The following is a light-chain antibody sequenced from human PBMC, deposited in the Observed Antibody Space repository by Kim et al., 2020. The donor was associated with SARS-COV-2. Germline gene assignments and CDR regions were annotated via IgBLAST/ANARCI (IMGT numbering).Light chain of an antibody. V-gene: IGKV1-12*01. CDR2: GAS. CDR3: QQANSFPPWT. Sequence: IQLTQPPSSVSASVGDRVTITCRASQDINTWLGWYQQKPGKAPKLLIYGASNLQSGVPSRFSGSGSGTDFTLTISRLQPDDCVTYYCQQANSFPPWTFGQGTKVDIK. J-gene: IGKJ1*01. CDR1: QDINTW.